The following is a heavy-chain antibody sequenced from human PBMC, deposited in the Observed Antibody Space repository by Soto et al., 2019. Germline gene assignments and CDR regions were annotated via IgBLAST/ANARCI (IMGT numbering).Heavy chain of an antibody. V-gene: IGHV1-18*04. CDR1: GYTFTSYG. D-gene: IGHD3-3*01. CDR2: ISAYNGNT. CDR3: ARDLYDFWSGYPSPNWFDP. Sequence: GASVKVSCKASGYTFTSYGITWVRQATGQGLEWMGWISAYNGNTNYAQKLQGRVTMTTDTSTSTAYMELRSLRSDDTAVYYCARDLYDFWSGYPSPNWFDPWGQGTLVTVSS. J-gene: IGHJ5*02.